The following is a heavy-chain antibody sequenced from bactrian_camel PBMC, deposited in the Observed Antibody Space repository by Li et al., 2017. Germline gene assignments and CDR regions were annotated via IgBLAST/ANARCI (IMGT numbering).Heavy chain of an antibody. CDR2: INSDGLKT. J-gene: IGHJ4*01. CDR3: ATGMGWFDY. Sequence: VQLVESGGDLVQPGGFLRVGCRASGFTFSSTYMSWVRQVPGKEPGWASSINSDGLKTFYVDSVKGRFTISRDNSDNRLYLQMDNLKAEDTALYYCATGMGWFDYWGQGTQVTVS. CDR1: GFTFSSTY. V-gene: IGHV3-2*01. D-gene: IGHD3*01.